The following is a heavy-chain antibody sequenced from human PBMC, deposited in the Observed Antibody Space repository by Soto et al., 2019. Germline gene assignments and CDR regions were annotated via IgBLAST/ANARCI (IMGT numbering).Heavy chain of an antibody. Sequence: QVQLQESGPGLVKPSETLSLTCTVSGGSISSYYWSLIRQTPGKGLEWIGYIYYSGNTNYNPSLTERVTISVEATKNQCSLKLGSVTAADTAVYYCASPPHRGSPWYACDIGGQGTMVTVSS. CDR2: IYYSGNT. CDR1: GGSISSYY. CDR3: ASPPHRGSPWYACDI. V-gene: IGHV4-59*08. J-gene: IGHJ3*02. D-gene: IGHD1-26*01.